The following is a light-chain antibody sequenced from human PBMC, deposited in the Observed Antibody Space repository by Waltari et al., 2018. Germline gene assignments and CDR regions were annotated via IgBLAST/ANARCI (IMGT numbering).Light chain of an antibody. CDR2: DVT. V-gene: IGLV2-11*01. CDR1: SSDVGAYNY. J-gene: IGLJ1*01. CDR3: CSYAGTYTYV. Sequence: QSALTQPRSVSGSPGQSVTISCTGSSSDVGAYNYVSWYQQHPGRSPQVIMYDVTHLPSGVPDRFFGSKSGNTASLTISGLQAEDEADYYCCSYAGTYTYVFGSGTKVTVL.